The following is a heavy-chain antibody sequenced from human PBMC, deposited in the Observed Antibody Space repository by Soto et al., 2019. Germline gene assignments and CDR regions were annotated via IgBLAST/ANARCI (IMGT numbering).Heavy chain of an antibody. CDR3: TTGAQYNWNYVGVNYYYGMDV. D-gene: IGHD1-7*01. CDR2: IKSKTDGGTT. V-gene: IGHV3-15*07. Sequence: GGSLRLSCAASGFTFSNAWMNWVRQAPGKGLEWVGRIKSKTDGGTTDYAAPVKGRFTISRDDSKNTLYLQMNSLKTEDTAVYYCTTGAQYNWNYVGVNYYYGMDVWGQGTTVTVSS. J-gene: IGHJ6*02. CDR1: GFTFSNAW.